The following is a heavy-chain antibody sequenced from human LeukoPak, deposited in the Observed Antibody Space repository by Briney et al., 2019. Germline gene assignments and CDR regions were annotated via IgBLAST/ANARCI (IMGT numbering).Heavy chain of an antibody. J-gene: IGHJ6*02. CDR3: ARGLEQQLVTFGDGMDV. CDR1: GGSFSGYY. D-gene: IGHD6-13*01. V-gene: IGHV4-34*01. CDR2: INHSGST. Sequence: PSETLSLTCAVYGGSFSGYYWSWIRQPPGKGLEWIGEINHSGSTNYNPSLKSRVTISVDTSKNQFSLKLSSVTAADTAVYYCARGLEQQLVTFGDGMDVWGQGTTVTVSS.